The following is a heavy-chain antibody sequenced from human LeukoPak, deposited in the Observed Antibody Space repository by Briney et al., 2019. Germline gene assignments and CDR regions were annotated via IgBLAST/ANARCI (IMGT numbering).Heavy chain of an antibody. D-gene: IGHD3-22*01. Sequence: PGGSLRLSCAASGFTFSSYAMHWVRQAPGKGMEWVAVISYDGSNKYYADSVKGRFTISRENSKNTLYLQMNSLRAEDTAVYYCARAAYYYDSSVIRSAFDIWGQGTMVTVSS. CDR3: ARAAYYYDSSVIRSAFDI. J-gene: IGHJ3*02. CDR2: ISYDGSNK. CDR1: GFTFSSYA. V-gene: IGHV3-30-3*01.